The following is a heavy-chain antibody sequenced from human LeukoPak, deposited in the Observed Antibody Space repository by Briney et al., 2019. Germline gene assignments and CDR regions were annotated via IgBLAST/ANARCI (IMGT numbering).Heavy chain of an antibody. CDR3: AREGYSNWSFQY. CDR1: GGSISRGGSY. CDR2: IYDNGRS. V-gene: IGHV4-31*03. J-gene: IGHJ4*02. Sequence: TLSLTCTVSGGSISRGGSYWRWIRQHPGKGLEWIGHIYDNGRSVDNVSLKSRVSLSVDISKNQFSLKLTSVTAADTAVYYCAREGYSNWSFQYWGQGILVTGSP. D-gene: IGHD4-11*01.